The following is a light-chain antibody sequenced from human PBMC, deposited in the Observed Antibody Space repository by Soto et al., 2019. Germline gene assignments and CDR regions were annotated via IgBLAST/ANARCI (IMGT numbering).Light chain of an antibody. V-gene: IGKV1-5*01. J-gene: IGKJ1*01. CDR1: QSISNW. Sequence: DIQMTQSPSTLSASVGDRVTITCRASQSISNWLAWYQQKPGKAPKLLIYDASSLESGVPSRFSGGGFGTEFTLTISSLQPDDFGTYYCQQYNSYSTFGQGTKV. CDR2: DAS. CDR3: QQYNSYST.